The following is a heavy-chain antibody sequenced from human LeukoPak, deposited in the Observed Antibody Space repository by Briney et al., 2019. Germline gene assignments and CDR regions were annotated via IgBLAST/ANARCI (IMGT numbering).Heavy chain of an antibody. Sequence: ASVKVSCKASGYTFTSYDIDWVRQATGQGLEWMGWMNPNSRNTRYAHTFHGILPMPRNTSLSTAYMELSSLRSEDTAVYYCARGVTRLWYSSSWYRIFDYWGQGTLVTVSS. CDR3: ARGVTRLWYSSSWYRIFDY. CDR1: GYTFTSYD. CDR2: MNPNSRNT. V-gene: IGHV1-8*01. D-gene: IGHD6-13*01. J-gene: IGHJ4*02.